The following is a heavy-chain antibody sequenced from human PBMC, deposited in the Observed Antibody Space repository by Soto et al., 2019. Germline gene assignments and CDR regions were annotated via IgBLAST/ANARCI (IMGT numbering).Heavy chain of an antibody. CDR1: GFTFTNDW. Sequence: PGGSLRLSCEAYGFTFTNDWMSWIRQAPGKGLEWVANIKQDGSQSYLVDSVKGRFTMSRDNTKNSLHLQMDSLRAEDTAVYYCVRDGSGGCQFDSWGQGTLVTVSS. CDR3: VRDGSGGCQFDS. D-gene: IGHD6-19*01. J-gene: IGHJ4*02. CDR2: IKQDGSQS. V-gene: IGHV3-7*01.